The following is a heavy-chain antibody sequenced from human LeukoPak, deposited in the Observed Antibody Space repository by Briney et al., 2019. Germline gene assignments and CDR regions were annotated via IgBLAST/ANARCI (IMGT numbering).Heavy chain of an antibody. CDR2: FDPKDGET. Sequence: ASVKVSCKVSGYTLTELSMHWVRQAPGKGLEWMGGFDPKDGETIYAQKFQGRVTMTEDTSTDTAYMELSSLRSEDTAVYYCRGILTGRTYYGMDVWGQGTTVTVSS. CDR1: GYTLTELS. D-gene: IGHD3-9*01. V-gene: IGHV1-24*01. J-gene: IGHJ6*02. CDR3: RGILTGRTYYGMDV.